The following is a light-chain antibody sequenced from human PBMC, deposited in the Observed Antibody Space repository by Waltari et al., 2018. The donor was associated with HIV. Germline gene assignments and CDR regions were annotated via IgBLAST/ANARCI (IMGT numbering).Light chain of an antibody. CDR2: DVT. V-gene: IGLV2-11*01. CDR1: STDIGDYKY. CDR3: CSYAGTYTWV. Sequence: QSALTQPRSVSGSPGQSVTISCRGSSTDIGDYKYVSWYQQHPGKVPKLVIFDVTKRPSRVPDRFSGAKSVNTASLTISGLQAEDEADYYCCSYAGTYTWVFGGGTRLTVL. J-gene: IGLJ2*01.